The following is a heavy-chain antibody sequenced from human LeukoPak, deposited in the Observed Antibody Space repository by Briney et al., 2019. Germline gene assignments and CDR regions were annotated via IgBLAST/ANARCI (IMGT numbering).Heavy chain of an antibody. CDR2: IYVDGST. D-gene: IGHD2-2*03. CDR1: GFTVSSNY. Sequence: GGSLRLSCAASGFTVSSNYMSWVRQAPGKGLEWVSVIYVDGSTYYADSVKGRFTISRDNSKNTLYLQMNSLRAEDTAVYYCAREGGYCSSTSCQVPGWFDPWGQGTLVTVSS. V-gene: IGHV3-53*05. CDR3: AREGGYCSSTSCQVPGWFDP. J-gene: IGHJ5*02.